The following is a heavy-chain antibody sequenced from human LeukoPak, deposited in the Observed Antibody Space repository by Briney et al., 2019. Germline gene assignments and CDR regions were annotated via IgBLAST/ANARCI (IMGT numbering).Heavy chain of an antibody. CDR3: AKGAYCSGGSCGVYYYYMGV. Sequence: GGSLRLSCAASGFTFSSYAMSWVRQAPGKGLEWVSAISGSGGSTYYADSVKGRFTISRDNSKNTLYLQMNSLRADDTAVYYCAKGAYCSGGSCGVYYYYMGVWGKRTTVTVSS. V-gene: IGHV3-23*01. CDR2: ISGSGGST. J-gene: IGHJ6*03. CDR1: GFTFSSYA. D-gene: IGHD2-15*01.